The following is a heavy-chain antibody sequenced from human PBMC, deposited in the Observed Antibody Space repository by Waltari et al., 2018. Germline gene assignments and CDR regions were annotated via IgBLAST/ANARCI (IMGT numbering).Heavy chain of an antibody. Sequence: QVQLQESGPGLVKPSETLSLTCTVSGGSVSSGSYYWSWIRQPPGKGLEWIGYIYYSGSTNYNPSLKSRVTISVDTSKNQFSLKLSSVTAADTAVYYCAAQQWAGSDYWGQGTLVTVSS. D-gene: IGHD1-26*01. CDR1: GGSVSSGSYY. J-gene: IGHJ4*02. V-gene: IGHV4-61*01. CDR3: AAQQWAGSDY. CDR2: IYYSGST.